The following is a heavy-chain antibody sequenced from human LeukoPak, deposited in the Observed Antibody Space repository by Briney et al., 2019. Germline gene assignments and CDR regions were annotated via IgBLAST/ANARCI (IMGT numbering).Heavy chain of an antibody. Sequence: GGSLRLSCAASGFTFSSYSMNWVRQAPGKGLEWVSSISSSSYIYYADSVKGRFTISRDNAKNSLYLQMNSLRAEDTAVYYCARVRGEYSSSWYRAYFDYWGQGTLVTVSS. V-gene: IGHV3-21*01. CDR2: ISSSSYI. J-gene: IGHJ4*02. CDR1: GFTFSSYS. D-gene: IGHD6-13*01. CDR3: ARVRGEYSSSWYRAYFDY.